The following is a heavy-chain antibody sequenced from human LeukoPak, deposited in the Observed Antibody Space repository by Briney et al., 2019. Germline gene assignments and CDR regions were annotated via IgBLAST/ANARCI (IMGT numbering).Heavy chain of an antibody. CDR1: GYTFTSSG. J-gene: IGHJ5*02. V-gene: IGHV1-18*01. D-gene: IGHD6-13*01. Sequence: ASVKVSCKASGYTFTSSGINWVRQAPGQGLEWMGWISGYNGNTDYAQKLLGRVTMTTDTSTNTAYMELRSLRPDDTAVYYCASDKGYSSTWRANWFDPWGQGTLVTVSS. CDR2: ISGYNGNT. CDR3: ASDKGYSSTWRANWFDP.